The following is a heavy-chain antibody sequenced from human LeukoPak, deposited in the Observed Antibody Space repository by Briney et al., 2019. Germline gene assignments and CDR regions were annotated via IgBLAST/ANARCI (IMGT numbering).Heavy chain of an antibody. CDR2: ISGSGGST. Sequence: GGSLRLSCAASGFTFSSYAMSWVRQAPGKGLQWASAISGSGGSTYYADSVKGRFTISRDNSKNTLYLQMNSLRAEDTAVYYCAKSRSTSCYTSGYWGQGTLVTVSS. CDR1: GFTFSSYA. CDR3: AKSRSTSCYTSGY. D-gene: IGHD2-2*02. J-gene: IGHJ4*02. V-gene: IGHV3-23*01.